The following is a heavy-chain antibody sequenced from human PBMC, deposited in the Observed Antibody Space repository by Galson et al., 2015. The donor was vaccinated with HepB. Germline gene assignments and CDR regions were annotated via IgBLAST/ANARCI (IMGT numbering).Heavy chain of an antibody. CDR3: AKVSSSWPVGYYFDY. J-gene: IGHJ4*02. CDR2: ISGSGGST. D-gene: IGHD6-13*01. CDR1: GFTFSSYA. Sequence: SLRLSCAASGFTFSSYAMSWVRQAPGKGLEWVSAISGSGGSTYYADSVKGRFTISRDNSKNTLYLQMNSLRAEDTAVYYCAKVSSSWPVGYYFDYWGQGTLVTVSS. V-gene: IGHV3-23*01.